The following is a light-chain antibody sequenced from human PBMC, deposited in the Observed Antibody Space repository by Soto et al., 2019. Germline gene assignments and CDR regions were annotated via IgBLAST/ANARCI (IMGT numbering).Light chain of an antibody. Sequence: AIRMTLPPSSLSASLGESVTITCRASQVIKNDLSWYQQRPGRDPKLLIYVASNLQSGVPSRFSGSGSGTDFTLTISSLQPEDFATYYCQQYNNWPQTFGQGTRLEIK. CDR2: VAS. CDR3: QQYNNWPQT. J-gene: IGKJ5*01. V-gene: IGKV1-6*01. CDR1: QVIKND.